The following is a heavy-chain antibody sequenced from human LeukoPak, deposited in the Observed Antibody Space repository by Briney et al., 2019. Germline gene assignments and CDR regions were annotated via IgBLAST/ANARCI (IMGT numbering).Heavy chain of an antibody. V-gene: IGHV1-69*13. CDR2: IIPIFGTA. CDR1: GGTFSSYA. CDR3: ARGGDYVWGSYRTNFDY. J-gene: IGHJ4*02. D-gene: IGHD3-16*02. Sequence: ASVKVSCKASGGTFSSYAISWVRQAPGQGLEWMGGIIPIFGTANYAQKFQGRVTITADESTSTAYMELSSLRSEDTAVYYCARGGDYVWGSYRTNFDYWGQGTLVTVSS.